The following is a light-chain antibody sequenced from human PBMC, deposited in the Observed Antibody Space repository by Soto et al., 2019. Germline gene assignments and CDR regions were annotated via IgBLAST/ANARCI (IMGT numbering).Light chain of an antibody. CDR3: QPRYNWPLT. J-gene: IGKJ4*01. CDR2: DAS. CDR1: QSLSSY. Sequence: EIVLTQSPATLSLSPGERATLSCRASQSLSSYLAWYQQKPGQAPRLLIYDASNRAAGIPARFRGSGSGADVNLTISSLEPEDFAIYYCQPRYNWPLTFGGGTKVEIK. V-gene: IGKV3-11*01.